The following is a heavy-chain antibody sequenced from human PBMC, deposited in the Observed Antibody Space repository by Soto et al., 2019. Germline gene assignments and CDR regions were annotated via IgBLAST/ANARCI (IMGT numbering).Heavy chain of an antibody. D-gene: IGHD6-13*01. Sequence: EVQLVETGGGLIQPGGSLRLSCAASGFTVSSNYMSWVRQAPGKGLEWVSVIYSGGSTYYADSVKGRFTISRDNSKNTLYLHMNSLGAEDTALYYCASRGDSSSWDYYYYYGMDVWGQGTKVTVSS. V-gene: IGHV3-53*02. J-gene: IGHJ6*02. CDR1: GFTVSSNY. CDR3: ASRGDSSSWDYYYYYGMDV. CDR2: IYSGGST.